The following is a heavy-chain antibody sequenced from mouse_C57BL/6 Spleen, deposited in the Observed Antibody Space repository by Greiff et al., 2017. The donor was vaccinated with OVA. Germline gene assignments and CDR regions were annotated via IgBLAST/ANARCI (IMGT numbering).Heavy chain of an antibody. V-gene: IGHV5-17*01. CDR3: ARQGNWEGAMDY. CDR1: GFTFSDYG. J-gene: IGHJ4*01. Sequence: EVKLVESGGGLVKPGGSLKLSCAASGFTFSDYGMHWVRQAPEKGLEWVAYISSGSSTIYYADTVKGRFTISRDNAKNTLFLQMTSLRSEDTAMYYCARQGNWEGAMDYGGQGTSVTVSS. CDR2: ISSGSSTI. D-gene: IGHD4-1*01.